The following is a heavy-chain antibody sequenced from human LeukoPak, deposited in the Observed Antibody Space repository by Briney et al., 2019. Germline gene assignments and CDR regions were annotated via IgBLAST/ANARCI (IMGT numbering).Heavy chain of an antibody. CDR2: IYPGDSDT. V-gene: IGHV5-51*01. CDR1: GYSFSSYW. D-gene: IGHD3-22*01. J-gene: IGHJ3*02. CDR3: WTWVRISMRYDAFDI. Sequence: GESLKISCKGSGYSFSSYWVGWVRQMPGEGLEGMGIIYPGDSDTRYSPSFQGQVTISADKYISTTYLQWSSLKAADTAMYYCWTWVRISMRYDAFDIWGQGTMVSVSS.